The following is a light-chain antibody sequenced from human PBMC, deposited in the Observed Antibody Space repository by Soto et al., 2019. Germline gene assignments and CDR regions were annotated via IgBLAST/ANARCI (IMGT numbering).Light chain of an antibody. CDR3: QQSYSSPPIT. CDR2: AAS. CDR1: QNIERW. V-gene: IGKV1-39*01. J-gene: IGKJ5*01. Sequence: DIHMTQSPSTVSASVGDRVIITCRASQNIERWQAWYQQKPGKAPQLLLYAASVLKDGVPSRFSGSGYGTDFTLTIINVQPEDFAIYYCQQSYSSPPITFGQGTRLDIK.